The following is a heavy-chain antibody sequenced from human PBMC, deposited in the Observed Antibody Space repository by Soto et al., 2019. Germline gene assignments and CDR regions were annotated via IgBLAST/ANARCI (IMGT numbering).Heavy chain of an antibody. CDR3: ARYSNNWFQTEGMDV. V-gene: IGHV4-4*07. D-gene: IGHD6-13*01. CDR2: IDASGNT. J-gene: IGHJ6*02. CDR1: VDSITTYY. Sequence: PXGTLALTCTVSVDSITTYYWSGIRQPSGKGLEWIGRIDASGNTNYNPSLNGRVTMSIDTSKKQFSLKLTSVTAADTAIYYCARYSNNWFQTEGMDVWGQGTTVTVSS.